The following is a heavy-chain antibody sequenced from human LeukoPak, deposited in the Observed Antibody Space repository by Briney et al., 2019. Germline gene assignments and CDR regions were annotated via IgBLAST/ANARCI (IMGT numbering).Heavy chain of an antibody. CDR3: ARCPWTPAYDIHFDY. CDR1: GGSISSGGYY. Sequence: PSETLSLTCTVSGGSISSGGYYWSWIRQPPGKGLEWIGYIYHSGSTYYNPSLKSRVTISVDRSKNQFSLKLSSVTAADTAVYYCARCPWTPAYDIHFDYWGQGTLVTVSS. V-gene: IGHV4-30-2*01. D-gene: IGHD3-9*01. J-gene: IGHJ4*02. CDR2: IYHSGST.